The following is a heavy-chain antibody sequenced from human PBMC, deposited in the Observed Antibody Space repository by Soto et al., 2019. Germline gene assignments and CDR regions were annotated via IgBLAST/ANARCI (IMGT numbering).Heavy chain of an antibody. CDR3: ARVRENYFDS. Sequence: QMQLQESGPGLVSPSQTLSLTCTVSGGSISSDGDYYRWSWIRQHPGKGLEWIGYIYDSGSPYYHPSLESRVTVSVDTSKNQFSLKLSSLTAADTAVYYCARVRENYFDSWGKGILVTVSS. V-gene: IGHV4-31*03. CDR2: IYDSGSP. J-gene: IGHJ4*02. CDR1: GGSISSDGDYYR.